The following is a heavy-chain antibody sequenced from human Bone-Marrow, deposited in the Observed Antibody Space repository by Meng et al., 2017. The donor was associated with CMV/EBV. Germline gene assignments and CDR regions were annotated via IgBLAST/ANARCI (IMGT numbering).Heavy chain of an antibody. CDR2: IYYSGST. D-gene: IGHD6-6*01. J-gene: IGHJ4*02. V-gene: IGHV4-31*03. Sequence: SETLSLTCTVSGGSISSGGYYWSWIRQHPGKGLEWIGYIYYSGSTYYNPSLKSRVTISVDTSKNQFSLKLSSVTAADTAVYYCAREYTNSSAHLGDYFDYWGQGTLVTVSS. CDR3: AREYTNSSAHLGDYFDY. CDR1: GGSISSGGYY.